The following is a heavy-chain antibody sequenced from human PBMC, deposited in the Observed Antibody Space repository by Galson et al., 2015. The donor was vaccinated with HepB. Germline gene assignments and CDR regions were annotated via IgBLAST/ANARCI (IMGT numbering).Heavy chain of an antibody. CDR3: AKEDSSGTWD. J-gene: IGHJ4*02. CDR1: GFTFDDYA. Sequence: SLRLSCAASGFTFDDYAMHWVRQAPGKGLEWVSGISWNSGSIGYADSVKGRFTISRDNANNSLYLQMNSLRAEDTALYYCAKEDSSGTWDWGQGTLVTVSS. V-gene: IGHV3-9*01. CDR2: ISWNSGSI. D-gene: IGHD3-22*01.